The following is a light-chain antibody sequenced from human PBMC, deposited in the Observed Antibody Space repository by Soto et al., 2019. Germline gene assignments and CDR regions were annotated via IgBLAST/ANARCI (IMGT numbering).Light chain of an antibody. CDR3: LPEYNYPWS. V-gene: IGKV1-6*01. CDR1: RYIRSD. J-gene: IGKJ1*01. Sequence: IQMTQSPSSLSASVGTTITITCRASRYIRSDLSWYQQRPGQAPKVLIYTASSLQSGVPSRFSGSGSGTDFTLTISSLQPEEVATDYCLPEYNYPWSVGQGHKVDI. CDR2: TAS.